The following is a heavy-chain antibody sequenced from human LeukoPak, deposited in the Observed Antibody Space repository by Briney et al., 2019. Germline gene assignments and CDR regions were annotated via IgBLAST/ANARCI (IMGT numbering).Heavy chain of an antibody. CDR2: IKQGGSER. V-gene: IGHV3-7*01. D-gene: IGHD2-21*02. J-gene: IGHJ3*02. Sequence: GGSLRLSCAATGFTFSSHWMNWVRQAPGEGLEWVANIKQGGSERYYVDSVKGRFTISRDNAKNSLYLQMNSLRAEDTAVYYCAREGTMTANAFDIWGQGTMVTVSS. CDR1: GFTFSSHW. CDR3: AREGTMTANAFDI.